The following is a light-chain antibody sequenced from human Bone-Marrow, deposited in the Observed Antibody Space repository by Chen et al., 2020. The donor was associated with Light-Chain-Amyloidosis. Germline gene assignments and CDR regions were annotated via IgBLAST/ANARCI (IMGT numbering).Light chain of an antibody. J-gene: IGKJ3*01. CDR1: QGISTW. CDR3: HQTYSFPFT. CDR2: SAS. V-gene: IGKV1-12*01. Sequence: DIQMKQSPSSVSASVGDRVTITCRASQGISTWLAWYQQKPGKAPKLLVYSASSLQSGVPSRFSGSGFGTDFTLTISSLLPEDFATYYCHQTYSFPFTFGPGTKVDVK.